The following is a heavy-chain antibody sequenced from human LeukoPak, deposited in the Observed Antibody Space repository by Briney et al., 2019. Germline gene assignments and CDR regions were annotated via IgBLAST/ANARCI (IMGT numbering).Heavy chain of an antibody. D-gene: IGHD3-22*01. J-gene: IGHJ1*01. Sequence: SETLSLTCTVSGDSISSFYWSWIRQPPGKGLECIGYIYYGGSTTKYNPSLKSRVTISIDPSKNQLSLKVTSVTAADTAVYYCAKRNYSDSSGYENFQHWGQGTLVTVSS. V-gene: IGHV4-59*01. CDR1: GDSISSFY. CDR3: AKRNYSDSSGYENFQH. CDR2: IYYGGSTT.